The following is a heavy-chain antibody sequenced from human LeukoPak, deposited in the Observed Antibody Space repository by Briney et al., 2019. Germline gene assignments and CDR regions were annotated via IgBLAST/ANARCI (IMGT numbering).Heavy chain of an antibody. V-gene: IGHV3-48*04. CDR2: INIVNNAI. D-gene: IGHD1-26*01. CDR1: GFTFRSYI. J-gene: IGHJ4*02. CDR3: ARDSGEGGTFDY. Sequence: GGSLRLSCAASGFTFRSYIMNWVRQAPGKGLEWVSHINIVNNAIYYSDSVKCRFTISRDSSKNSLYLQMNSLRAEDKDVYYCARDSGEGGTFDYWGQGPLVSVS.